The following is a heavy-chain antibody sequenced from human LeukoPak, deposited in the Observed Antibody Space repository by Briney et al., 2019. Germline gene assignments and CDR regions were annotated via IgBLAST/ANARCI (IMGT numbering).Heavy chain of an antibody. CDR2: ISSSSSYI. CDR3: AKRMSSGYYNY. D-gene: IGHD3-22*01. Sequence: GGSLRLSCAASGFTFTSYSMNWVRQAPGKGLEWVSSISSSSSYIYYADSVKGRFTISRDNSKNTLYLQMNSLRAEDTAVYYCAKRMSSGYYNYWGQGTLVTVSS. V-gene: IGHV3-21*01. J-gene: IGHJ4*02. CDR1: GFTFTSYS.